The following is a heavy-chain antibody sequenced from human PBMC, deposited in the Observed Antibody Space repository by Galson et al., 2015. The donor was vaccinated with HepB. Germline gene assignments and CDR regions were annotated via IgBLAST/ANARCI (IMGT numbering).Heavy chain of an antibody. CDR1: GGTFSSYA. CDR3: ARDSYIVVVPAAMRVYGMDV. CDR2: IIPIFGTA. J-gene: IGHJ6*02. V-gene: IGHV1-69*06. Sequence: SVKVSCKASGGTFSSYAISWVRQAPGQGLEWMGGIIPIFGTANYAQKFQGRVTITADKSTSTAYMELSSLRSEDTAVYYCARDSYIVVVPAAMRVYGMDVWGQGTTVTVSS. D-gene: IGHD2-2*01.